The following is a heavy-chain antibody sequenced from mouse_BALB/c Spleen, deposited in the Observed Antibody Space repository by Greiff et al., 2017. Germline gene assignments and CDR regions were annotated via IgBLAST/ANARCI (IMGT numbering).Heavy chain of an antibody. J-gene: IGHJ1*01. CDR1: GFTFSSYG. V-gene: IGHV5-6-3*01. D-gene: IGHD1-1*01. CDR2: INSNGGST. Sequence: EVQLVESGGGLVQPGGSLKLSCAASGFTFSSYGMSWVRQTPDKRLELVATINSNGGSTYYPDSVKGRFTISRDNAKNTLYLQMSSLKSEDTAMYYCAREDYYGTFDVWGAGTTVTVSS. CDR3: AREDYYGTFDV.